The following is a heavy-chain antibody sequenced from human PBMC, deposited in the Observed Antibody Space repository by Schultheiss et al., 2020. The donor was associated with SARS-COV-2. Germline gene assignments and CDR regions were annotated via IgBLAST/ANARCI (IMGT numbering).Heavy chain of an antibody. V-gene: IGHV3-64D*09. J-gene: IGHJ6*03. CDR2: ISSNGGST. D-gene: IGHD3-3*01. CDR3: VKLSGYYDFWSGYYFGSYYMDV. Sequence: GGSLRLSCAASGFTFSDYYMSWIRQAPGKGLEYVSAISSNGGSTYYADSVKGRFTISRDNSKNTLYLQMSSLRAEDTAVYYCVKLSGYYDFWSGYYFGSYYMDVWGKGTTVTVSS. CDR1: GFTFSDYY.